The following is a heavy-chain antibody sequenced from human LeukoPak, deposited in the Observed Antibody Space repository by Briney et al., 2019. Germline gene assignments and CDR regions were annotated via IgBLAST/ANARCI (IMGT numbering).Heavy chain of an antibody. CDR2: IYYSGNT. Sequence: SETLSLTCTVSGRSISSSSYYWGWIRQPPGKGLEWIGSIYYSGNTYYNPSLRGRVTISVDTSKNQFSLNLSSVTAADTAVYYCARFVTGDGAFDIWGQGTMVTVSS. V-gene: IGHV4-39*01. CDR3: ARFVTGDGAFDI. CDR1: GRSISSSSYY. D-gene: IGHD7-27*01. J-gene: IGHJ3*02.